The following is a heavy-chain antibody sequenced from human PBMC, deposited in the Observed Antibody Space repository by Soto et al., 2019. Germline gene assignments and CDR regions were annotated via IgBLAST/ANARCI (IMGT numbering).Heavy chain of an antibody. CDR3: ASFDGTLVRGGRSSPYEMDV. CDR2: IIPTFGTG. D-gene: IGHD3-10*01. CDR1: GGTFNNYA. V-gene: IGHV1-69*01. Sequence: QVLLVQSGPEVKKPGSSVKVSCKASGGTFNNYAINWVRQAPGKGLEGMGGIIPTFGTGKHAQKIQGRGTITADESKTIAYMELNSLRSEDTAIYYCASFDGTLVRGGRSSPYEMDVWGQGTTVIVSS. J-gene: IGHJ6*02.